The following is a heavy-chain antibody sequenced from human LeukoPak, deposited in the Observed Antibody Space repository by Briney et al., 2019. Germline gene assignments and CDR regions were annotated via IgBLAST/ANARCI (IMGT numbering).Heavy chain of an antibody. D-gene: IGHD2-15*01. V-gene: IGHV4-59*01. CDR2: IYYSVST. J-gene: IGHJ5*02. CDR3: ATKLSCSGGSCYGGDDWFDP. CDR1: GGSISRYY. Sequence: SETLSLTCTVSGGSISRYYWSWIRQPPGKGLEWIGYIYYSVSTNYNPSLKSRVTISVDTSKNQFSLKLSSVTAEDTAVYYCATKLSCSGGSCYGGDDWFDPWGQGTLVTVSS.